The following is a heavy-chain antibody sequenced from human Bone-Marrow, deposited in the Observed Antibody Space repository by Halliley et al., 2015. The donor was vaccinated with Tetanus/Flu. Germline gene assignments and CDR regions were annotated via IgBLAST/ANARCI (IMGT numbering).Heavy chain of an antibody. D-gene: IGHD6-19*01. CDR2: IYNDGSA. J-gene: IGHJ6*02. CDR3: ARVKSVAGLDYYNYYGMDV. V-gene: IGHV3-53*01. Sequence: IYNDGSAYYANFVKGRFTISRDNSKNTLYLQMNSLRAEDTAIYYCARVKSVAGLDYYNYYGMDVWGQGTLVTVSS.